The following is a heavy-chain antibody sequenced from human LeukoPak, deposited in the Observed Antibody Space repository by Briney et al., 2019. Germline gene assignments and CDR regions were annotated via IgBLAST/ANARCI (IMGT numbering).Heavy chain of an antibody. CDR3: ARLGVNYDILTGYSYYGMDV. V-gene: IGHV4-59*01. D-gene: IGHD3-9*01. Sequence: SETLSLTCTVSGDSISSYYWSWIRQPPGKGLEWIGYIYYSGSTNYNPSLKSRVAISVDTSKNQFSLKLSSVTAADTAVYYCARLGVNYDILTGYSYYGMDVWGQGTTVTVSS. J-gene: IGHJ6*02. CDR1: GDSISSYY. CDR2: IYYSGST.